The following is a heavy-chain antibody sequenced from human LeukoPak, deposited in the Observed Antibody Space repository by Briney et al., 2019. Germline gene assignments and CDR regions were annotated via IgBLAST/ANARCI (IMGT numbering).Heavy chain of an antibody. CDR1: GGSFSSYY. V-gene: IGHV4-39*01. J-gene: IGHJ5*02. CDR3: ARRVRSSSWYGGVNWFDP. D-gene: IGHD6-13*01. Sequence: SETLSLTCAVYGGSFSSYYWGWIRQPPGKGLEWIGSIYYSGSTYYNPSLKSRVTISVDTSKNQFSLKLSSVTAADTAVYYCARRVRSSSWYGGVNWFDPWGQGTLVTVSS. CDR2: IYYSGST.